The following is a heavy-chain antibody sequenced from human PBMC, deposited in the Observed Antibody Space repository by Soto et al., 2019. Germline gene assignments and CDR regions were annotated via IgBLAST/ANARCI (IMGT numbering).Heavy chain of an antibody. CDR3: ATGGTVTTKGYYYYYMDV. D-gene: IGHD4-17*01. V-gene: IGHV5-51*01. J-gene: IGHJ6*03. CDR2: IYPGDSDT. CDR1: GYSFTSYW. Sequence: GVSLKISCKGSGYSFTSYWIGWVRQMPGKGLEWMGIIYPGDSDTRYSPSFQGQVTISADKSISTAYLQWSSLKASDTAMYYCATGGTVTTKGYYYYYMDVWGKGTTVTVSS.